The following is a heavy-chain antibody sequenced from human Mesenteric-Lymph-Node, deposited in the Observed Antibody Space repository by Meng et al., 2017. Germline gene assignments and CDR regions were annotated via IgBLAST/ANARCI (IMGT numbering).Heavy chain of an antibody. Sequence: GGSLRLSCAASGFTFSGYWMSWVRQAPGKGLEWVANIKQDGSEKYYVDSVKGRFTISRDNAKNSLYLQMNSLRAEDTAVYYCARSTSKYYYGSGSYGWFDPWGQGTLVTVSS. V-gene: IGHV3-7*01. J-gene: IGHJ5*02. CDR2: IKQDGSEK. CDR3: ARSTSKYYYGSGSYGWFDP. D-gene: IGHD3-10*01. CDR1: GFTFSGYW.